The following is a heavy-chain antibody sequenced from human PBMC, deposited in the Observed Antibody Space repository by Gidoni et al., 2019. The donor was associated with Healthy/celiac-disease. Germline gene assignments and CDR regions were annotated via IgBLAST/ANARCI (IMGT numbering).Heavy chain of an antibody. CDR2: IYYSGST. V-gene: IGHV4-59*01. CDR3: ARDGGGSYSYFDY. CDR1: GGSISSYY. D-gene: IGHD1-26*01. J-gene: IGHJ4*02. Sequence: QVQLQESGPGLVKPSETLSLTCTVSGGSISSYYWSWIRQPPGKGLEWIGYIYYSGSTNYNPSLKSRVTISVDTSKNQFSLKLSSVTAADTAVYYCARDGGGSYSYFDYWGQGTLVTVSS.